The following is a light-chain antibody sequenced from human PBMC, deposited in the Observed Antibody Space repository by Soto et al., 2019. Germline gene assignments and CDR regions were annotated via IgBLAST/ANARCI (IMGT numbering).Light chain of an antibody. CDR2: TGS. Sequence: DIQMTQSPSSVSASVGDRVTITCRASQAIDSWLAWYQQKPGEAPKLLIFTGSLLHSGVPPRFSGGGSGTDFTLTISSLQPEDFATYYCQQTHSLPPTFCQGTKLDIK. CDR3: QQTHSLPPT. V-gene: IGKV1-12*01. J-gene: IGKJ2*01. CDR1: QAIDSW.